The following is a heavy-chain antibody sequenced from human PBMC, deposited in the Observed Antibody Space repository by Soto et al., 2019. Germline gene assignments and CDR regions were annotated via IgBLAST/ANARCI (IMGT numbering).Heavy chain of an antibody. CDR3: ARRSVCRSCYWYDI. CDR1: GFTFSSYW. J-gene: IGHJ3*02. D-gene: IGHD2-15*01. V-gene: IGHV3-74*01. CDR2: INSDGSST. Sequence: GGSLRLSCAASGFTFSSYWMHWVRQAPGKGLVWVSRINSDGSSTSYADSVKGRLTISRDNAKNTLYLQMNSLRAEDTAVYYCARRSVCRSCYWYDIWGKGTMVTVSS.